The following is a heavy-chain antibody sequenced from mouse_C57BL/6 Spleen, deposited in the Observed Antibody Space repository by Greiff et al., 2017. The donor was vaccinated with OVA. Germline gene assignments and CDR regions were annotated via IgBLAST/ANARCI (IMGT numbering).Heavy chain of an antibody. Sequence: QIQLQQPGAELVKPGASVKMSCKASGYTFTSYWITWVKQRPGQGLEWIGDIYPGSGSTNYNEKFKGKATLTVDTSSSTAYMQLSSLTSEDSAVYYCARCGSSYGYFDVWGTGTTVTVSS. CDR3: ARCGSSYGYFDV. CDR2: IYPGSGST. D-gene: IGHD1-1*01. V-gene: IGHV1-55*01. CDR1: GYTFTSYW. J-gene: IGHJ1*03.